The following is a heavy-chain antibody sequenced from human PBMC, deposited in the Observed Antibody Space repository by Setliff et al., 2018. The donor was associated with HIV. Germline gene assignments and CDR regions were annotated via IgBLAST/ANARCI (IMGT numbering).Heavy chain of an antibody. V-gene: IGHV3-11*04. D-gene: IGHD1-26*01. J-gene: IGHJ5*02. CDR1: GFTFSDYY. CDR3: ASPSGSHSGWFDP. CDR2: ITSSGSTI. Sequence: GGSLRLSCAASGFTFSDYYMSWIRQAPGKGLEWVSYITSSGSTIYYADSVKGRFTISRDNAKNSLYLQMNSLRAEDTAVYYCASPSGSHSGWFDPWGQGTLVTVSS.